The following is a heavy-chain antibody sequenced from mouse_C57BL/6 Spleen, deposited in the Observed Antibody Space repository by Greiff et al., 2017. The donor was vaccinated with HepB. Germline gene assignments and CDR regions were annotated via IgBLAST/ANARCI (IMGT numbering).Heavy chain of an antibody. V-gene: IGHV1-82*01. CDR3: AGSIYYGSSYGGAMDY. J-gene: IGHJ4*01. CDR1: GYAFSSSW. CDR2: IYPGDGDT. D-gene: IGHD1-1*01. Sequence: QVQLQQSGPELVKPGASVKISCKASGYAFSSSWMNWVKQRPGKGLEWIGRIYPGDGDTNYNGKFKGKATLTADKSSSTAYMQLSSLTSEDSAVYFCAGSIYYGSSYGGAMDYWGQGTSVTVSS.